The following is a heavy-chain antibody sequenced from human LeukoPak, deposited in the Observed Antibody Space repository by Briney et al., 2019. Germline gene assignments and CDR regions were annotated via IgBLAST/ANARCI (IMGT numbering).Heavy chain of an antibody. V-gene: IGHV4-59*08. Sequence: SETLSLTCTVSGGSISGYYWGWIRQSPGKGLEWIGYLYHSGTRRFNPSLERRVTISADTTKNQSFLNLNSTPTADAAVFYCARRRGWKQQLVYFDFWGKGTLATVSS. J-gene: IGHJ4*02. CDR2: LYHSGTR. CDR1: GGSISGYY. D-gene: IGHD6-13*01. CDR3: ARRRGWKQQLVYFDF.